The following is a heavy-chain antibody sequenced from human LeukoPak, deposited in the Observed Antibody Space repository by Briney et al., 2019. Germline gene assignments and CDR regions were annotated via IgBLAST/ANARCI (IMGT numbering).Heavy chain of an antibody. V-gene: IGHV3-21*01. J-gene: IGHJ3*02. CDR3: ASALIIGSSGGDAFDI. CDR2: ISSSSSYI. Sequence: PGGSLRLSCAASGFTFSSYAMSWVRQAPGKGLEWVSSISSSSSYIYYADSVKGRFTISRDNAKNSLYLQMNSLRAEDTAVYYCASALIIGSSGGDAFDIWGQGTMVTVSS. D-gene: IGHD2-15*01. CDR1: GFTFSSYA.